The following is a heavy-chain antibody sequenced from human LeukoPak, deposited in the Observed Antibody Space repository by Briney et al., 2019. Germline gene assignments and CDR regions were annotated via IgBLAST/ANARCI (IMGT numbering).Heavy chain of an antibody. CDR2: VNRDGSET. CDR3: ARNNGMDV. J-gene: IGHJ6*02. Sequence: GGSLRLSCAASGFTLSNHWMTWVRQIPGRGPEWVANVNRDGSETYYLDSVKGRFTISKDNAKNSLYLQMNSLRAEDTALYHCARNNGMDVWGQGTTVIVSS. CDR1: GFTLSNHW. V-gene: IGHV3-7*03.